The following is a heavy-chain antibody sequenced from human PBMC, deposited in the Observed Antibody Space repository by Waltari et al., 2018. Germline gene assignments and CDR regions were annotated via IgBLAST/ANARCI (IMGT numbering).Heavy chain of an antibody. D-gene: IGHD6-6*01. J-gene: IGHJ3*02. CDR1: GDSVSGGSDY. CDR3: ARKGRDSSSSRKAFDI. V-gene: IGHV4-61*02. CDR2: SYSTGST. Sequence: QVQLQESGPGLVKPSQTLYLTCTVSGDSVSGGSDYWSWIRQPAGRGLEWIGRSYSTGSTNYNPSLKSRITIALDTSRNQFSLILSSVTAADTAVYYCARKGRDSSSSRKAFDIWGQGTMVTVSS.